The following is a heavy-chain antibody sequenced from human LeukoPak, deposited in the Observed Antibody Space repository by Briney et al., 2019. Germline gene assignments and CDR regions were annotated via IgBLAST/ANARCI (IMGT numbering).Heavy chain of an antibody. J-gene: IGHJ4*02. CDR3: ARGWVEMATLYYFDY. CDR1: GGSISSSSYY. CDR2: IYYSGST. D-gene: IGHD5-24*01. V-gene: IGHV4-39*01. Sequence: PSETLSLTCSVSGGSISSSSYYWGWIRQPPGKGLVWIGSIYYSGSTYYNPSLKSRVTISVDTSKNQFSLKLSSVTAADTAVYYCARGWVEMATLYYFDYWGQGTLVTVSS.